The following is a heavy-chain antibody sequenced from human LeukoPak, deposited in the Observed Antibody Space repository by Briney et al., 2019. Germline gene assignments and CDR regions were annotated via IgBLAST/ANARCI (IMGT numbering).Heavy chain of an antibody. D-gene: IGHD3-9*01. CDR3: ARATQARYFDWLLIDAFDI. CDR2: IYTSGST. V-gene: IGHV4-4*07. Sequence: PSETLSLTCTVSGGSISSYYWSWIRQPAGKGLEWIGRIYTSGSTNYNPSLKSRVTMSVDTSKNQFSLKLSSVTAADTAVYYCARATQARYFDWLLIDAFDIWGQGTMVTVSS. J-gene: IGHJ3*02. CDR1: GGSISSYY.